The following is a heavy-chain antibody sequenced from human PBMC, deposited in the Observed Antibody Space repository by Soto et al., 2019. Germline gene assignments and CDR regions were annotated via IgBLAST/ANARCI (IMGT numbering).Heavy chain of an antibody. D-gene: IGHD1-26*01. V-gene: IGHV4-31*03. CDR2: IYYSGST. CDR3: ARDTGVSGSARYNWFDP. Sequence: SETLSLTCTVSGDSISSGDYYWSWIRQHPGKGLEWIGYIYYSGSTYNNPSLKSRVTISVDTSKNQFSLKLSSVTAADTAVYYCARDTGVSGSARYNWFDPWGQGTLVTVSS. CDR1: GDSISSGDYY. J-gene: IGHJ5*02.